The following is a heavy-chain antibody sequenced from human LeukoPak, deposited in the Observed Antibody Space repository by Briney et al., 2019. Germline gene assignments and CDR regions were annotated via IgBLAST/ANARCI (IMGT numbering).Heavy chain of an antibody. D-gene: IGHD3-22*01. Sequence: PGGSLRLSCAASGFTFSSYAMSWVRQAPGKGLEWVSAISGSGGSTYYADSLKGRVTISIDTSKNTLSLQMTSLRAEDTAVYYCAKDPITMIVATWGQGTLVTVSS. CDR3: AKDPITMIVAT. J-gene: IGHJ4*02. V-gene: IGHV3-23*01. CDR2: ISGSGGST. CDR1: GFTFSSYA.